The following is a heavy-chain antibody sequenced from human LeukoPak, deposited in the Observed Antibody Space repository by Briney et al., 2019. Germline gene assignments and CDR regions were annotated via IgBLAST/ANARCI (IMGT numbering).Heavy chain of an antibody. CDR3: AKDGRYYYYYMDV. CDR1: GFTFSSYG. V-gene: IGHV3-23*01. Sequence: GGSLRLSCAASGFTFSSYGMSWVRQAPGKGLEWVSAISGSGGSTYYADSVKGRFTISRDNSKNTLYLQMNSLRAEDTAVYYCAKDGRYYYYYMDVWGKGTTVTISS. CDR2: ISGSGGST. J-gene: IGHJ6*03.